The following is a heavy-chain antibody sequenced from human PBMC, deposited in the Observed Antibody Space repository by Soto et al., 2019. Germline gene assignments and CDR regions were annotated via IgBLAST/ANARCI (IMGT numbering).Heavy chain of an antibody. J-gene: IGHJ6*03. V-gene: IGHV3-23*01. D-gene: IGHD2-15*01. CDR2: FSGSGGST. CDR3: AKDRRGGYCSGGRCLGNYYMDG. CDR1: GFTFGSYD. Sequence: EVQLLESGGGLVQPGGSLRLSCATSGFTFGSYDMSWVRQAPGKGLEWVSTFSGSGGSTYYADSVKGRFTISRDNSKNTVYLQMNSLRAEDTAVYYCAKDRRGGYCSGGRCLGNYYMDGWGKGTTVTVSS.